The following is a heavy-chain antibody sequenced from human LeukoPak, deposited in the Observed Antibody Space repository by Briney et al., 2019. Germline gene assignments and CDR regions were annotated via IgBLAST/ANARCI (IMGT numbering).Heavy chain of an antibody. CDR2: INHSGST. D-gene: IGHD6-13*01. CDR3: ARTPSSSWYLGWFDP. CDR1: GGSFSGYY. Sequence: SETLSLTCAVYGGSFSGYYWSWIRQPPGKGLEWIGEINHSGSTNYNPSLKSRVTISVDTSKNQFSLKLSSVTAADTAVYYCARTPSSSWYLGWFDPWGQGTLVTVSS. V-gene: IGHV4-34*01. J-gene: IGHJ5*02.